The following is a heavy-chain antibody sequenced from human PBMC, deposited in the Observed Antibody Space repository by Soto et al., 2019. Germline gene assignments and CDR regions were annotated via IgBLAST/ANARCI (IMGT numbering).Heavy chain of an antibody. CDR2: MNPTSGNT. V-gene: IGHV1-8*01. D-gene: IGHD6-19*01. CDR3: ARNIAVGGRGYYFDY. CDR1: GYTFTSYD. J-gene: IGHJ4*02. Sequence: QVQLVQSGAEVKKPGASVKVSCKASGYTFTSYDINWVRQATGQGLEWMGWMNPTSGNTGYAQKFQGRVTMTRNTSISTADMELSSLRCEDTAVYYSARNIAVGGRGYYFDYWGQGTLVTVSS.